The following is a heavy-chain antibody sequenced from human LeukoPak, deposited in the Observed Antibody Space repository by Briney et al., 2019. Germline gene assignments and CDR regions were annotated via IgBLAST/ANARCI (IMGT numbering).Heavy chain of an antibody. CDR1: GFTFSSDW. D-gene: IGHD5-18*01. CDR3: ITDGAEVGYSYGGLDY. Sequence: PGGSLRLSCAASGFTFSSDWMYWVRQAPGKGPVWVSGINPDGSYTHYADSVKGRFTISRDNAKNSLFLQMTSLRAEDTAVYYCITDGAEVGYSYGGLDYWGQGTLVTVSS. CDR2: INPDGSYT. J-gene: IGHJ4*02. V-gene: IGHV3-74*01.